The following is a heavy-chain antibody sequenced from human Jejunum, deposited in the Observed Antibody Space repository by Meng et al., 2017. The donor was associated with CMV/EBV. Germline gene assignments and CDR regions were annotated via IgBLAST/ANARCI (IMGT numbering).Heavy chain of an antibody. CDR1: LTVSTFA. V-gene: IGHV3-23*03. J-gene: IGHJ3*02. CDR2: IYYGGGAT. D-gene: IGHD3-22*01. CDR3: AKGVTSGSTYRAFDI. Sequence: LTVSTFAMGGVRQAPGKGLEWVSSIYYGGGATHYPDSVKGRFTISRDTSENTLYLQMSSLRVDDTALYYCAKGVTSGSTYRAFDILGQGTKVTVSS.